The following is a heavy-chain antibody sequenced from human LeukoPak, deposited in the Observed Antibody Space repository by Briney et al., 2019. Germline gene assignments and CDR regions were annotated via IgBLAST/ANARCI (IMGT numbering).Heavy chain of an antibody. CDR3: ARDRRLLWFGENNWFDP. CDR1: GNTFTSYD. D-gene: IGHD3-10*01. Sequence: ASVKVSCKASGNTFTSYDINWVRQATGQGLEWMGWMNPNSGNTGYAQKFQGRVTITRNTSISTAYMELSSLRSEDTAVYYCARDRRLLWFGENNWFDPWGQGTLVTVSS. J-gene: IGHJ5*02. CDR2: MNPNSGNT. V-gene: IGHV1-8*03.